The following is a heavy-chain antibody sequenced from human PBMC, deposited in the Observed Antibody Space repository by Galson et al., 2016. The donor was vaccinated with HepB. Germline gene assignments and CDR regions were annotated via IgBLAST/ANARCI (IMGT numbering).Heavy chain of an antibody. Sequence: TLSLTCTVSGGSISSGGYYWSWIRQHPGKGLEWIGYIYHLGNTYFNPSLTSRVIMSVDASKNQFSLKLSSVTAADTAAYYCARGGRKGLWGYYFDYWGQGTLVPVSS. CDR1: GGSISSGGYY. CDR3: ARGGRKGLWGYYFDY. V-gene: IGHV4-31*03. CDR2: IYHLGNT. D-gene: IGHD5-18*01. J-gene: IGHJ4*02.